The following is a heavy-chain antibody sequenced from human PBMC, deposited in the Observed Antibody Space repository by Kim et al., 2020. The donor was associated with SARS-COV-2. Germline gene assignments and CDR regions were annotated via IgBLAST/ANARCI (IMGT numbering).Heavy chain of an antibody. Sequence: GGSLRLSCAASGFTVSSNYMSWVRQAPGKGLEWVSVIYSGGSTYYADSVKGRFTISRHNSKNTLYLQMNSLRAEDTAVYYCARDRYYYDSSGYRSLAYGMDVWGQGTTVTVSS. CDR1: GFTVSSNY. CDR3: ARDRYYYDSSGYRSLAYGMDV. D-gene: IGHD3-22*01. CDR2: IYSGGST. J-gene: IGHJ6*02. V-gene: IGHV3-53*04.